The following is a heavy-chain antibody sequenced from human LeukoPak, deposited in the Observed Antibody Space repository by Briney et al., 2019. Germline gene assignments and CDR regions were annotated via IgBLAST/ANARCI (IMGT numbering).Heavy chain of an antibody. D-gene: IGHD6-13*01. CDR3: ARDGSAGTSFFDY. CDR2: IIPIFGTA. CDR1: GGTFSSYA. J-gene: IGHJ4*02. Sequence: SVKVSCKASGGTFSSYAISWVRQAPGQGLEWMGGIIPIFGTANYAQKFQGRVTITADKSTSTAYMELSSLRSEDTAVYYCARDGSAGTSFFDYWGQGTLVTVSS. V-gene: IGHV1-69*06.